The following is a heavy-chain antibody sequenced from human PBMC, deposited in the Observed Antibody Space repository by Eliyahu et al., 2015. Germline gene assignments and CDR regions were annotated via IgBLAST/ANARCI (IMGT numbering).Heavy chain of an antibody. D-gene: IGHD6-19*01. CDR1: GGTFSTHT. J-gene: IGHJ5*02. CDR2: IIPVFGTA. CDR3: ALEGGSSGPRWFDP. V-gene: IGHV1-69*01. Sequence: DVKKPGSSAKVSCKASGGTFSTHTISWVRQAPGQGLEWVGGIIPVFGTANYAQKFQGRVTITADESTSTAYMELRSLRSEDTAVYYCALEGGSSGPRWFDPWGQGTLVTVSS.